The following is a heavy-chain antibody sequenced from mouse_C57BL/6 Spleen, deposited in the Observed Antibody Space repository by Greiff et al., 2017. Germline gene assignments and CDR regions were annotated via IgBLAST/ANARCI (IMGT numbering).Heavy chain of an antibody. J-gene: IGHJ1*03. CDR2: ISSGSSTI. Sequence: EVMLVESGGGLVKPGGSLTLSCAASGFTFSDYGMHWVRQAPEKGLEWVAYISSGSSTIYYADTVKGRFTISRDNAKNTLFLQMTSLRSEDTAMYYCARSPPYYYGSSYGYFDVWGTGTTVTVSS. D-gene: IGHD1-1*01. CDR3: ARSPPYYYGSSYGYFDV. V-gene: IGHV5-17*01. CDR1: GFTFSDYG.